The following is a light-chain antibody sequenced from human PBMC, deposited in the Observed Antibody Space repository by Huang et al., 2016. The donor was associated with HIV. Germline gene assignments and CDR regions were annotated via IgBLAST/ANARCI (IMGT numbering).Light chain of an antibody. CDR1: QSVSSF. CDR3: QQRSNWPVT. Sequence: EVVLTQSPATLSLSPGERASQSVSSFLAWYQQKPGQAPRLLIYDASNRATGIPARVSGRGSGTDFTLTISYLLPEDSAVYYCQQRSNWPVTFGGGTKVQIK. CDR2: DAS. J-gene: IGKJ4*01. V-gene: IGKV3-11*01.